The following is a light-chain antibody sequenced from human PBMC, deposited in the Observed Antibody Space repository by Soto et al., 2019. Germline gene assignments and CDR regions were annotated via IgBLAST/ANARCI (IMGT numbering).Light chain of an antibody. V-gene: IGKV3-20*01. Sequence: EIVLTQSPATLSSFPGDRVTLSCRASQYINTRLAWYQHRRGQAPRLLIYATSSRATDIPDRFSGSGSGIDFNLTIGRLEPEDFAVYYCQHYGSSTAFGQGTKWIS. CDR3: QHYGSSTA. CDR1: QYINTR. CDR2: ATS. J-gene: IGKJ1*01.